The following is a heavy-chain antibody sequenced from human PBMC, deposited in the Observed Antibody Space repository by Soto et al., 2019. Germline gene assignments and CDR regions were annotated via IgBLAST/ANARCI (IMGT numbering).Heavy chain of an antibody. J-gene: IGHJ6*03. V-gene: IGHV6-1*01. CDR3: ARCSWDDVSVLYSMDV. D-gene: IGHD1-1*01. CDR2: TYYRSKWYF. CDR1: GDSVSSNSAG. Sequence: QVQLQLSGPGLVTPSQTLSLTCAISGDSVSSNSAGWNWIRQTPSRGLEWLGRTYYRSKWYFIYPVSVQSPIPITPETSKNQFPLQLSSVTPDTTAVYYCARCSWDDVSVLYSMDVWGKGTTVTVSS.